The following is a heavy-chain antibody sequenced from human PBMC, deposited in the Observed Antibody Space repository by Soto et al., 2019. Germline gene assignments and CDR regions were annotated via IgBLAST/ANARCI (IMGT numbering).Heavy chain of an antibody. Sequence: SETLSLTCTVSGGSVSSGSYYWSWIRQPPGKGLEWIGYIYCSGSTNYNPSLKSRVTISVDTSKNQFSLKLSSVTAADTAVYYCARAELRFLEWLQYYFDYWGQGTLVTVSS. J-gene: IGHJ4*02. CDR2: IYCSGST. CDR1: GGSVSSGSYY. CDR3: ARAELRFLEWLQYYFDY. V-gene: IGHV4-61*01. D-gene: IGHD3-3*01.